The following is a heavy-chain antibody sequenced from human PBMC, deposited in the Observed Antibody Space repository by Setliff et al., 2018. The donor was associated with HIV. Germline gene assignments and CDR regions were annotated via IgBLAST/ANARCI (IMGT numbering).Heavy chain of an antibody. CDR2: IYSSGNT. CDR1: GYSISSGYY. Sequence: SETLSLTCAVSGYSISSGYYWGWIRQPAGKRLEWIGRIYSSGNTNYNPSLKSRVTISADTSKNQFSLRLKSVTAAETAVYYCARGGDGYNPGGGTFDHWGQGTLVTVTS. D-gene: IGHD1-1*01. V-gene: IGHV4-38-2*01. CDR3: ARGGDGYNPGGGTFDH. J-gene: IGHJ4*02.